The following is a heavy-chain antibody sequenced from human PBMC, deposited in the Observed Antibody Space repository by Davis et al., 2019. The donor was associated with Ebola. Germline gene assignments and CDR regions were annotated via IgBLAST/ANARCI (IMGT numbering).Heavy chain of an antibody. J-gene: IGHJ6*04. D-gene: IGHD3-10*01. Sequence: SETLSLTCTVSGGSISSGDYYWSWIRQPPGKGLELIGYIYYSGSTYYNPSLKSRVTISVDTSKNQFSLKLSSVTAADTAVYYCAREVLLWFGELYSEGYGMDVWGKGTTVTVSS. CDR2: IYYSGST. V-gene: IGHV4-30-4*01. CDR1: GGSISSGDYY. CDR3: AREVLLWFGELYSEGYGMDV.